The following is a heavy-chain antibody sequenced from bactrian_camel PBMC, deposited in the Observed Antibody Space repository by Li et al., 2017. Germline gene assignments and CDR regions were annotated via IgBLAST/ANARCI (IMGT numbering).Heavy chain of an antibody. V-gene: IGHV3S53*01. Sequence: HVQLVESGGESVQAGGSLRLSCVASGATQDIGCMGWFRQAPGKQREGVAAVASDGNTLYADSVKGRFTISKDNAKNTLYLQMNSLKPEDTAMYYCAAKRCYLRDYNYWRAYNFWGQGTQVTVS. CDR3: AAKRCYLRDYNYWRAYNF. CDR1: GATQDIGC. D-gene: IGHD3*01. J-gene: IGHJ4*01. CDR2: VASDGNT.